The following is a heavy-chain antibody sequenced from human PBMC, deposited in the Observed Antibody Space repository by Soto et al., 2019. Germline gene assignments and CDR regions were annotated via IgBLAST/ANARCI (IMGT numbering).Heavy chain of an antibody. CDR2: ISWNSGNI. V-gene: IGHV3-9*01. Sequence: EVHLVESGGGLVQPGRSLRLSCAASGFIFDDYAMHWVRQAPGKGLEWVSSISWNSGNIGYADSVKGRFTISRDNAKNSLYLQMNSVRGDDTALYYCAKGASTTVFAFNDYWGPGTLVTVSS. J-gene: IGHJ4*02. D-gene: IGHD4-17*01. CDR3: AKGASTTVFAFNDY. CDR1: GFIFDDYA.